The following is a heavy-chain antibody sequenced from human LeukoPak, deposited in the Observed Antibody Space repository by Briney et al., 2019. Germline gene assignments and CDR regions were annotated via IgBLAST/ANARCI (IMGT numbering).Heavy chain of an antibody. V-gene: IGHV3-23*01. Sequence: GGSLRLSCAASGFTFSNYAMSWVRQAPGKGLDWVSAISATGGATYYADSVKGRFTMSRDNSMNTLYLQMNNLRAGDTALYYCAREPMSTGWFDPWGQGTLVTVSS. CDR2: ISATGGAT. J-gene: IGHJ5*02. CDR3: AREPMSTGWFDP. D-gene: IGHD3-10*02. CDR1: GFTFSNYA.